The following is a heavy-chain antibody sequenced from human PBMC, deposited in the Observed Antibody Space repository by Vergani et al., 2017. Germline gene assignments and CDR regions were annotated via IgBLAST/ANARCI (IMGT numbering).Heavy chain of an antibody. J-gene: IGHJ3*02. D-gene: IGHD3-9*01. V-gene: IGHV3-21*01. CDR2: ISSSSSYI. CDR3: ARDQGNRYFDWLNAFDI. CDR1: GFTFSRYS. Sequence: EVQLVESGGGLVKPGGSLRLSCAASGFTFSRYSMNWVRQATGKGLGWVSSISSSSSYIYYADSVKGRFTISRDNAKNSLYLQMNSLRAEDTAVYYCARDQGNRYFDWLNAFDIWGQGTMVTVSS.